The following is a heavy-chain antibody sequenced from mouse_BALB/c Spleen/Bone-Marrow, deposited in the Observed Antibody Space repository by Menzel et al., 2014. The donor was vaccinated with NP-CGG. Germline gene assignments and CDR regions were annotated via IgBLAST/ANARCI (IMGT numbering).Heavy chain of an antibody. Sequence: VQLQQPGADLVKPGASVKLSCTTSGFNIKDTYMHWVKQRPEQGLEWIGRIDPANGNTKYDPKFQGKATITADTSSNTAYLQLGSLTSEDTAVYYCARNSMAYWGQGTLVTVSA. CDR2: IDPANGNT. CDR3: ARNSMAY. CDR1: GFNIKDTY. J-gene: IGHJ3*01. V-gene: IGHV14-3*02.